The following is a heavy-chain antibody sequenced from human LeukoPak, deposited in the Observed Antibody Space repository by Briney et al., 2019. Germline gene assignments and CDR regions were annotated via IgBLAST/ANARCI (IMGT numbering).Heavy chain of an antibody. V-gene: IGHV3-23*01. CDR2: ISGSGGGT. CDR3: AKERRITMIVVALTSFDY. D-gene: IGHD3-22*01. J-gene: IGHJ4*02. Sequence: PGGSLRLSCTASGFTFGSYAMNWVRQAPGKGLEWVSGISGSGGGTFYADSVKGRFTISRDNSKNTLYLQMNSLRAEDTAVYYCAKERRITMIVVALTSFDYWGQGSLVTVSS. CDR1: GFTFGSYA.